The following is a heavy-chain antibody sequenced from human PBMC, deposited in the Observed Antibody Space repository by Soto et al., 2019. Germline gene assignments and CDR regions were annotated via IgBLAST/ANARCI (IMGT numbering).Heavy chain of an antibody. J-gene: IGHJ2*01. CDR1: GVSISRGGSD. Sequence: QVQLQESGPGLVKPSQTRSLNCIVSGVSISRGGSDWSWSLQHPGKGTEWIGYIYYSGSTYYNPSLKYRVTIRVDTSKNRFSLKVTWAAAADTAVYFYARDIGYNYGYVICYFDRWVRRSLVTVS. CDR3: ARDIGYNYGYVICYFDR. V-gene: IGHV4-31*03. CDR2: IYYSGST. D-gene: IGHD5-18*01.